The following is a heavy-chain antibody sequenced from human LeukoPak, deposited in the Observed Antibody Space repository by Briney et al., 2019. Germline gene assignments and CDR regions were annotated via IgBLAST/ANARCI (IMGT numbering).Heavy chain of an antibody. Sequence: GGSLRLSCAASGFTFSSYAMHWVRQAPGKGLEWVAVISYDGSNKYYADSVKGRFTISRDNSKNTLYLQMNSLRAEDTAVYYCAKDGDTATYYYYYGMDVWGQGTTVTVSS. CDR2: ISYDGSNK. CDR3: AKDGDTATYYYYYGMDV. CDR1: GFTFSSYA. D-gene: IGHD5-18*01. J-gene: IGHJ6*02. V-gene: IGHV3-30*04.